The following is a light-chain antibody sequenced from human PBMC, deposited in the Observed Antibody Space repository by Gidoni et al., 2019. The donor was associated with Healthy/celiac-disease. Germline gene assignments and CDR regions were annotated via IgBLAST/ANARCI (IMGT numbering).Light chain of an antibody. CDR3: QQYNNWPLT. CDR2: GAS. CDR1: QRVSSN. V-gene: IGKV3-15*01. Sequence: EIVMTQSPATLSVSPGESATLSCRASQRVSSNLAWYQQNPGQAPRLLIYGASTRATGIQARFSGSGSGTEFTLTISSLQSEDFAVYYCQQYNNWPLTFGGGTKVEIK. J-gene: IGKJ4*01.